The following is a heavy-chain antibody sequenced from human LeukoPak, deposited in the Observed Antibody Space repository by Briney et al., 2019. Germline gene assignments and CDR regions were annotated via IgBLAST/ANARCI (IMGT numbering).Heavy chain of an antibody. D-gene: IGHD3-22*01. CDR1: GYSISSGYY. J-gene: IGHJ3*02. V-gene: IGHV4-38-2*01. CDR3: ARQGLYYYDSSGTTDAFDI. Sequence: PSETLSLTCAVSGYSISSGYYWGWIRQPPGKGLEWIGSIYHSGSTYYNPSLKSRVTISVDTSKNQFSLKLSSVTAADTAVYYCARQGLYYYDSSGTTDAFDIWGQGTTVTVSS. CDR2: IYHSGST.